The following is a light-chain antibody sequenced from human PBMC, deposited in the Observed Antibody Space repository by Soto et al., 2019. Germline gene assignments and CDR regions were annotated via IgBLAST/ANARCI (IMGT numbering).Light chain of an antibody. CDR2: DAS. Sequence: EIVLTQSPATLSLSPGERATLSCRASQSVSSYLAWDQQKPGQAPRLRIYDASNRATGIPARFSGSGSGTHFTLTISSLEPEDFAVYYCQQRSNWPPLITFGQGTRLEIK. V-gene: IGKV3-11*01. J-gene: IGKJ5*01. CDR1: QSVSSY. CDR3: QQRSNWPPLIT.